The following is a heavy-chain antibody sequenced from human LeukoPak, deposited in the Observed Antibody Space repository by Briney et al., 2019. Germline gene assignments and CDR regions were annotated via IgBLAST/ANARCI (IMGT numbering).Heavy chain of an antibody. CDR1: GYTFSSYA. D-gene: IGHD6-19*01. CDR3: ARTPLSPPGYSSGWYWGDH. V-gene: IGHV1-18*01. CDR2: ISAYNGNT. Sequence: ASVKASCKASGYTFSSYAISWVRQAPGQGLEWMGWISAYNGNTKYAQKLQGRVTMTTDTSTSTAYMELRSLRSDDTAVYYCARTPLSPPGYSSGWYWGDHWGQGTLVTVSS. J-gene: IGHJ4*02.